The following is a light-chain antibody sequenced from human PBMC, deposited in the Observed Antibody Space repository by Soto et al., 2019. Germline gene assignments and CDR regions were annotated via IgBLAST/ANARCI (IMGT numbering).Light chain of an antibody. V-gene: IGLV2-8*01. CDR2: EVS. Sequence: QSALTQPPSASGSPGQSVTISCTGTSSDVGGYNYVSWYQQYPGKAPKLMIYEVSKRSSGVPDRFSGSKSGNTASLTVSGLQAEDEADYYCSSYAGSNNLFGGGTKVTVL. J-gene: IGLJ2*01. CDR1: SSDVGGYNY. CDR3: SSYAGSNNL.